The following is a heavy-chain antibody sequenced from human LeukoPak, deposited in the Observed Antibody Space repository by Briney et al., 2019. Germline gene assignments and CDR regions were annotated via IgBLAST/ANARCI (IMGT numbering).Heavy chain of an antibody. CDR1: GFTFSSYA. V-gene: IGHV3-30*04. CDR3: ARGRRIQLWLSI. CDR2: ISYDGSNK. J-gene: IGHJ4*02. D-gene: IGHD5-18*01. Sequence: GSLRLSCAASGFTFSSYAMHWVRQAPGMGLEWVAVISYDGSNKYYADSVKGRFTISRDNSKNTLYLQMNSLRAEDTAVYYCARGRRIQLWLSIWGQGTLVTVSS.